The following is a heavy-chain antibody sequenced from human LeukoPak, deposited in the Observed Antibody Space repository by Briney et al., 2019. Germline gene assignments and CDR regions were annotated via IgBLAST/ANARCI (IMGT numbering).Heavy chain of an antibody. CDR1: GGSFSGYY. D-gene: IGHD2-2*02. J-gene: IGHJ5*02. V-gene: IGHV4-34*01. Sequence: SETLSLTCAVYGGSFSGYYWSWIRQPPGKGLEWIGEINHSGSTNYNPSLKSRVTISVDTSKNQFSLKLTSVTASDTAVYYCARSIGMLYTVGGFDPWGQGALVTVSS. CDR2: INHSGST. CDR3: ARSIGMLYTVGGFDP.